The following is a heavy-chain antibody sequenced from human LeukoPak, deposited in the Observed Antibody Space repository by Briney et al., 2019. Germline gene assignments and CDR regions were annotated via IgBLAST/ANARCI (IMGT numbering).Heavy chain of an antibody. J-gene: IGHJ6*03. Sequence: SETLSLTCAVYGGSFSGYYWSWICQPPGKGLEWIGEINHSGSTNYNPSLKSRVTISVDTSKNQSSLKLSSVTAADTAVYYCAREYAVVVPAAIRYYYYYYMDVWGKGTTVTVSS. CDR1: GGSFSGYY. CDR3: AREYAVVVPAAIRYYYYYYMDV. D-gene: IGHD2-2*02. V-gene: IGHV4-34*01. CDR2: INHSGST.